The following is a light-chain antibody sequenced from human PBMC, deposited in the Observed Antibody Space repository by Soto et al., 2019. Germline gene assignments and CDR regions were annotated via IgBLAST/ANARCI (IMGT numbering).Light chain of an antibody. CDR1: QSVSTNQ. J-gene: IGKJ5*01. Sequence: EILFTQSPGTLSLSPGERATLSCRASQSVSTNQLAWYQQKPGQAPRLLIYGASSRATGIADRFSGSGSGTDFTLTISSLQSEDFAVYYCQQYNNWPPITFGQGTRLEIK. CDR2: GAS. CDR3: QQYNNWPPIT. V-gene: IGKV3-20*01.